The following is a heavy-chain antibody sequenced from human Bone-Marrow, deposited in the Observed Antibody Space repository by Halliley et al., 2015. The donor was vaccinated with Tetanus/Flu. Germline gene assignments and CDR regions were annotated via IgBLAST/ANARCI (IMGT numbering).Heavy chain of an antibody. D-gene: IGHD6-19*01. CDR3: ARVSSYSSGWYYFDY. Sequence: DGSEKYYVDSVKGRFTISRDNAKNSLYLQMNSLRAGDTAVYYCARVSSYSSGWYYFDYWGQGTLVPVSS. CDR2: DGSEK. J-gene: IGHJ4*02. V-gene: IGHV3-7*03.